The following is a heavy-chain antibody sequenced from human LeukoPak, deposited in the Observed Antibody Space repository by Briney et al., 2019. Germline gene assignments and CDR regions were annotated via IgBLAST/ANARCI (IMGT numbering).Heavy chain of an antibody. V-gene: IGHV4-4*07. CDR3: ARENSGSYREFNY. Sequence: SETLSLTCTVSGGSISSYYWSWIRQPAGKGLEWIGRIYTSGSTNYSASLKSRVSMSVDTSKNQFSLKLSSVTAADTAVFYCARENSGSYREFNYWGQGTLVTVSS. CDR2: IYTSGST. D-gene: IGHD1-26*01. CDR1: GGSISSYY. J-gene: IGHJ4*02.